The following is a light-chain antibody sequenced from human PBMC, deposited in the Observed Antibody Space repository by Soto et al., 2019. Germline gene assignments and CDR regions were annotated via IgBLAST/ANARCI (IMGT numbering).Light chain of an antibody. J-gene: IGKJ1*01. CDR3: QQYNNWLWT. Sequence: EIVLTQSPGTLSLSPGERATLSCRASQSFISSYLAWYQQEPGQAPRLLIYGASSRATGIPDRFSGSGSGTDFTLTISRLEPEDFAVYYCQQYNNWLWTFGQGTKVDI. CDR1: QSFISSY. V-gene: IGKV3-20*01. CDR2: GAS.